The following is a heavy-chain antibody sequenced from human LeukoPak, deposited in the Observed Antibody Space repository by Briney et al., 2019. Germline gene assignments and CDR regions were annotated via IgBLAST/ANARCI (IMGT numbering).Heavy chain of an antibody. CDR2: ISGDGGST. Sequence: SGGSLRLSCAASGFTFDDYAMHWVRQAPGKGLEWVSLISGDGGSTYYADSVKGRFTISRDNSKNSLYLQMNSLRTEDTALYYCAGTAYSSSWTGGFDYWGQGTLVTVPS. CDR1: GFTFDDYA. J-gene: IGHJ4*02. CDR3: AGTAYSSSWTGGFDY. V-gene: IGHV3-43*02. D-gene: IGHD6-13*01.